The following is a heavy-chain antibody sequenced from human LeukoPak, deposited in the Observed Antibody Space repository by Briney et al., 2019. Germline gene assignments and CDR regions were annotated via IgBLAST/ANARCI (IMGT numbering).Heavy chain of an antibody. V-gene: IGHV3-53*01. CDR1: GFTVSSNN. J-gene: IGHJ4*02. D-gene: IGHD3-10*01. CDR2: IHSGGSS. Sequence: GGSLRLSCIVSGFTVSSNNINWVRQAPGKGLEWVSVIHSGGSSYYADSVKGRFTISRDNSKNTLFLQMSSLRADDTAVYYCAGSAPMVRGVIPALIDYWGQGTLVTVSS. CDR3: AGSAPMVRGVIPALIDY.